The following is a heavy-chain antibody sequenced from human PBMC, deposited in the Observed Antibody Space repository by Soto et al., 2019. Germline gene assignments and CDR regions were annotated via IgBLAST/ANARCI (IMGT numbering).Heavy chain of an antibody. J-gene: IGHJ5*02. CDR3: AKDLYVQPPSGWFDP. CDR2: ISSSSSTK. V-gene: IGHV3-48*01. Sequence: EEQLVESGGGLVQPGGSLRLSCVGSGFTFSSYSMNWVRQAPGRGLEWLSYISSSSSTKYYADSVKGRFTVSRDNAKNSVYLQMNSLRAEDTAVYYCAKDLYVQPPSGWFDPWGQGTLVTVSS. D-gene: IGHD1-26*01. CDR1: GFTFSSYS.